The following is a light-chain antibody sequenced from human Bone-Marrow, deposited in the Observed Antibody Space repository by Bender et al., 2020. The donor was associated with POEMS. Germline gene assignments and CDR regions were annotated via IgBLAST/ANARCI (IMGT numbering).Light chain of an antibody. CDR2: DVS. CDR3: CSYAGRSYV. CDR1: SSDVGGYNY. V-gene: IGLV2-11*01. Sequence: QSALTQPRSVSESPGQSVTISCTGTSSDVGGYNYVSWHQQHPGKAPKLMIHDVSKRPSGGPDRFSGSKSGNTASLTISGLQAEDEADYYCCSYAGRSYVLGTGTEVTVL. J-gene: IGLJ1*01.